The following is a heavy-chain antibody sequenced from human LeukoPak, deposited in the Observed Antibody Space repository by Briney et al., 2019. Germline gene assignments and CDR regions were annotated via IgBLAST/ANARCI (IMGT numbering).Heavy chain of an antibody. CDR3: ARTASSGYVYFDY. D-gene: IGHD3-22*01. V-gene: IGHV3-23*01. CDR2: ISGNGSTT. J-gene: IGHJ4*02. Sequence: RGSLRLSCAASGFTFSSYAMTWVRQAPGRGLEWVSAISGNGSTTYYADSVKGRFTISRDNSKNTLYLQMNSLRAEDTAVYYCARTASSGYVYFDYWGRGTLVTVSS. CDR1: GFTFSSYA.